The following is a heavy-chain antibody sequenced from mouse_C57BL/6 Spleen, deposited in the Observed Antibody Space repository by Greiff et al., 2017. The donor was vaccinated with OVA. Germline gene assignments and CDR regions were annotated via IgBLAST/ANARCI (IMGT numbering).Heavy chain of an antibody. J-gene: IGHJ2*01. Sequence: EVQLQQSGPELVKPGASVKISCKASGYTFTDYYMNWVKQSHGKSLEWIGDINPNNGGTSYNQKLKGKATLTVDKTSSTAYMELRSLPSEDSAVYYCAPYYYGRGDFDYWGQGTTLTVSS. CDR3: APYYYGRGDFDY. CDR1: GYTFTDYY. V-gene: IGHV1-26*01. D-gene: IGHD1-1*01. CDR2: INPNNGGT.